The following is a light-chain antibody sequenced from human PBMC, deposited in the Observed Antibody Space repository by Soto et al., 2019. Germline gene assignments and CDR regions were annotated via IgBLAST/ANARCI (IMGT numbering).Light chain of an antibody. V-gene: IGKV3D-15*01. CDR2: DAS. CDR3: QQYNTWPLT. Sequence: EVVMTQSPATLPVSPGERATLSWRALQSVGTILAWYQQTPGQTPRLLIYDASTRATGIPDRFSGSGSGTELTLTISSLQSEDFAAYYCQQYNTWPLTFGGGTEVEIE. J-gene: IGKJ4*01. CDR1: QSVGTI.